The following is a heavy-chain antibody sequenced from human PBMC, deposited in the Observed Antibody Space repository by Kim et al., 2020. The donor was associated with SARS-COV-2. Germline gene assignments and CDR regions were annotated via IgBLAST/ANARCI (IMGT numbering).Heavy chain of an antibody. D-gene: IGHD4-17*01. CDR3: AKAPADGDYXY. Sequence: GGSLRLSCAASGFIFRNYGMHWVRQAPGKGLEWVAVIWYDGSNKYYADSVKGRFTISRDNSKNTLYLQMNSLRAEDTAVYYCAKAPADGDYXYWGQGTLGTXSS. J-gene: IGHJ4*02. CDR1: GFIFRNYG. CDR2: IWYDGSNK. V-gene: IGHV3-33*06.